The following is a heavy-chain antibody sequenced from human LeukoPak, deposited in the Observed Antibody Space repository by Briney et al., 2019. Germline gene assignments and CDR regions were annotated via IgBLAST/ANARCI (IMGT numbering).Heavy chain of an antibody. CDR1: GFTFSSYS. CDR3: ARDDYYGSGSYPSPQAFDI. CDR2: ISSSSSYI. V-gene: IGHV3-21*01. D-gene: IGHD3-10*01. Sequence: GGSLRLSCAASGFTFSSYSMNWVRQAPGKGLECLSSISSSSSYIYYADSVKGRYTISRDNAKNSLYLQKNSVRAEDTAVYYCARDDYYGSGSYPSPQAFDIWGQGTMVTVSS. J-gene: IGHJ3*02.